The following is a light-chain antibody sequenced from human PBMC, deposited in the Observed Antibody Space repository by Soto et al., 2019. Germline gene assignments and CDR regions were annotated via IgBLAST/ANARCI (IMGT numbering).Light chain of an antibody. J-gene: IGLJ3*02. CDR3: CSYSSSGTWV. CDR2: EVS. V-gene: IGLV2-18*02. Sequence: QSTLTQPPSVSGSPGQSVTISCIGTSSDVGNYDRVSWYQQPPGTAPKLMIYEVSNRPSGVPDRFSGSKSGNTASLSISGLQAEDEADYYCCSYSSSGTWVFGGGTKLTVL. CDR1: SSDVGNYDR.